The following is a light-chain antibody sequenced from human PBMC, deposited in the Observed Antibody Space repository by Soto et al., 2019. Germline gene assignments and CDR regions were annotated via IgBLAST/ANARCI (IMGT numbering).Light chain of an antibody. Sequence: QSALTQPASVSGSPGQSITISCTGNSSDVGGYNYVSWYQPHPGKAPKLMIYEVSNRPSGVSNRFSGSKSGNTASLTISGLQAEDEADYYCSSYTSSSTLVFGTGTKLTVL. CDR1: SSDVGGYNY. CDR3: SSYTSSSTLV. CDR2: EVS. V-gene: IGLV2-14*01. J-gene: IGLJ1*01.